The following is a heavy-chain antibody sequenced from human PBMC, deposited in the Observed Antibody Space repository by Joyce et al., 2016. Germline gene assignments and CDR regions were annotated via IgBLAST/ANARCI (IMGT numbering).Heavy chain of an antibody. J-gene: IGHJ4*02. CDR3: TRPPGRRIGYCSGGSCHLQDDY. Sequence: EVQLVQSGAEVKKPGESLRISCKGFGYNFTSNWISWVRQMPGKGLEWMGKIHPSDSSTNDSPYFQGHVTISADKSISTAYLQWSSLKASDTAIYYCTRPPGRRIGYCSGGSCHLQDDYWGQGTLVTVSS. D-gene: IGHD2-15*01. CDR1: GYNFTSNW. CDR2: IHPSDSST. V-gene: IGHV5-10-1*01.